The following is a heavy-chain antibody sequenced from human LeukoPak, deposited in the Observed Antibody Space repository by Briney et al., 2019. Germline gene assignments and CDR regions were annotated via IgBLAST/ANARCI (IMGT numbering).Heavy chain of an antibody. D-gene: IGHD2-15*01. V-gene: IGHV3-30*18. CDR1: GFTFSSYG. CDR2: ISYDGSNK. Sequence: PGGSLRLSCAASGFTFSSYGMHWVRQAPGKGLEWVAVISYDGSNKYYADSVKGRFTNSRDNSKNTLYLQMNSLRAEDTAVYYCAKVDCSGGSCYLSDSWFDPWGQGTLVTVSS. J-gene: IGHJ5*02. CDR3: AKVDCSGGSCYLSDSWFDP.